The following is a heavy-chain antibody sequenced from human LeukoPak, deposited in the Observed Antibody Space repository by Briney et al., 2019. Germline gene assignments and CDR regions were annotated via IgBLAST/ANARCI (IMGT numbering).Heavy chain of an antibody. D-gene: IGHD4-17*01. J-gene: IGHJ6*03. V-gene: IGHV3-48*03. CDR1: GFTFSTYE. CDR2: ISTSGSSI. CDR3: ARDATRELGTVYMDV. Sequence: PGGSLRLSCAASGFTFSTYEINWVRQAPGKGLEWLSHISTSGSSIHYADSVKGRFTISRDNAKNSLYLQMNSLRVEDTAVYYCARDATRELGTVYMDVWGKGTTVTISS.